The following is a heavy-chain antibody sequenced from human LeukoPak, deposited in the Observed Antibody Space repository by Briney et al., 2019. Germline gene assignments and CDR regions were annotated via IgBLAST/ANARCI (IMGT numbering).Heavy chain of an antibody. D-gene: IGHD6-19*01. V-gene: IGHV1-2*02. CDR2: INPNSGGT. CDR1: GYTFTGYY. CDR3: ARQQWGYYYMDV. J-gene: IGHJ6*03. Sequence: ASVKVSCKASGYTFTGYYMHWVRQAPGQGLEWMGWINPNSGGTNYAQKFQGRVTMTRDTSISTAYMELSRLRSDDTAVYYRARQQWGYYYMDVWGKGTTVTVSS.